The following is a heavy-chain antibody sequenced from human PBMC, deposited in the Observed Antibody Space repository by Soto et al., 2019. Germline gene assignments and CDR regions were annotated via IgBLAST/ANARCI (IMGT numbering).Heavy chain of an antibody. CDR1: GFTFSSYR. Sequence: GALRLSCAASGFTFSSYRMHWVRQTPGKGLVWVSRINSDGSSTSYADSVKGRFTISRDNAKNTLYLQMNSLRAEDTAVYYCARDQTAALPYYYYGMDVWGQRTMVTVSS. V-gene: IGHV3-74*01. CDR3: ARDQTAALPYYYYGMDV. D-gene: IGHD6-13*01. J-gene: IGHJ6*02. CDR2: INSDGSST.